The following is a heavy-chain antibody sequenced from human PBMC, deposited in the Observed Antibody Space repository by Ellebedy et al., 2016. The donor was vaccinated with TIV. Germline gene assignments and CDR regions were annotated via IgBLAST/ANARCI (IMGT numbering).Heavy chain of an antibody. CDR2: INPNSGGT. Sequence: ASVKVSCXASGYTFTSYDINWVRQATGQGLEWMGWINPNSGGTNYAQKFQGRVTMTRDTSISTAYMELSRLRSDDTAVYYCARQSGRGVVPAAMVDYWGQGTLVTVSS. J-gene: IGHJ4*02. V-gene: IGHV1-2*02. D-gene: IGHD2-2*01. CDR3: ARQSGRGVVPAAMVDY. CDR1: GYTFTSYD.